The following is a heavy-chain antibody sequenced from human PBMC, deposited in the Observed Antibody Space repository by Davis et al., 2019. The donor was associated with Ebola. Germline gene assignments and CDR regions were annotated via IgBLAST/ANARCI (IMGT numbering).Heavy chain of an antibody. J-gene: IGHJ5*01. CDR2: ISHHNGHT. CDR3: ARTTKTNVEDSGLGYNFFDS. Sequence: SETLSLTCAVYGGSFSDYFWSWIRQPPEKGLEWIGEISHHNGHTNYNPSLTSRVAMSVDSSKNQFSLKISSVTAADTATYYCARTTKTNVEDSGLGYNFFDSWGQGTLVSVSS. CDR1: GGSFSDYF. V-gene: IGHV4-34*01. D-gene: IGHD5-18*01.